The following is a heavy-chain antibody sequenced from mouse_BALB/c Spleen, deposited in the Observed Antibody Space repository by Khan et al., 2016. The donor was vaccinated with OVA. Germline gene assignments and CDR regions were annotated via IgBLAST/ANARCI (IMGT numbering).Heavy chain of an antibody. CDR2: VSTGGSYT. CDR3: TRLAYYYDSEGFAY. Sequence: EVELVESGGDLVKPGGSLKLSCAASGFTFSTYGMSWVRQAPDKRLVWVATVSTGGSYTDYPDSVKGRFTISRDNAKNTLYLQVSGLRSEDTTMFYCTRLAYYYDSEGFAYWGQGTLGTVSA. V-gene: IGHV5-6*01. J-gene: IGHJ3*01. CDR1: GFTFSTYG. D-gene: IGHD1-1*01.